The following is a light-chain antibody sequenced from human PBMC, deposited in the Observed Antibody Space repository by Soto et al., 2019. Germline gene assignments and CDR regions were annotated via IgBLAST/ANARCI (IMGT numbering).Light chain of an antibody. J-gene: IGLJ2*01. CDR1: SSDVGGYNY. V-gene: IGLV2-14*03. CDR3: KSYNSISTWV. CDR2: DVH. Sequence: QSVLTQPASVSGSPGQSITISCTGTSSDVGGYNYVSWYQQHPGKAPKLMIYDVHHRPSGVSNRFSGTTSGNTSSLTICRLHEDDEADYYCKSYNSISTWVFGGGTKLTVL.